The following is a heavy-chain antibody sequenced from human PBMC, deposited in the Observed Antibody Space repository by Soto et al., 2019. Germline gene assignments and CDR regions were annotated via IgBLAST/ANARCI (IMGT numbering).Heavy chain of an antibody. Sequence: QVQLVESGGGVVQPGRSLRLSCAASGFSFSSYAVHWVRQAPGKGLEWVAVMSSDGSKKYYADSVKGRFTISRDNSKNTLYVQMYSLIPQDTAVYYCARTELRDNYFDAFDIWGQGTMVTVSS. CDR2: MSSDGSKK. J-gene: IGHJ3*02. CDR1: GFSFSSYA. V-gene: IGHV3-30-3*01. D-gene: IGHD1-1*01. CDR3: ARTELRDNYFDAFDI.